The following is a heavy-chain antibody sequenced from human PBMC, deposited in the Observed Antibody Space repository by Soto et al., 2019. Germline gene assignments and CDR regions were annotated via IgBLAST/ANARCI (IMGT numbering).Heavy chain of an antibody. Sequence: EVQLVESGGVLVQPGGSLRLSCAASGFTFSDHYMDWVRQAPGKGLEWVGRTRNRAHSYTTKYAASVEGRFTISRDDSKNSLYLQMNSLKTEDTAVYYCVLTMVRGAGYDYYYMDVWGKGTTVTVSS. J-gene: IGHJ6*03. CDR1: GFTFSDHY. CDR3: VLTMVRGAGYDYYYMDV. CDR2: TRNRAHSYTT. V-gene: IGHV3-72*01. D-gene: IGHD3-10*01.